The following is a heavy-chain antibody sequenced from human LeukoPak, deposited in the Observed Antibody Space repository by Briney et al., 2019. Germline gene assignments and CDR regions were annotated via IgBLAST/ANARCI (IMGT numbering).Heavy chain of an antibody. J-gene: IGHJ5*02. CDR3: ARVYYGDGA. CDR1: GFRFSGYG. D-gene: IGHD4-17*01. CDR2: IWYDGSRK. Sequence: GSLRLSCVASGFRFSGYGMHWVRQAPGKGLAWVGVIWYDGSRKEYADSAKGRFTISRDDSKNTLYLQMDSLRVEDTAVYYCARVYYGDGAWGQGTLVTVSS. V-gene: IGHV3-33*01.